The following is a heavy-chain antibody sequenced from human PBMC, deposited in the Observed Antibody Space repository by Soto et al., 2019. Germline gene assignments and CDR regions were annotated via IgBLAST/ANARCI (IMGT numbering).Heavy chain of an antibody. Sequence: LSLTCAVYGGSFSGYYWSWIRQPPGKGLEWIGEINHSGSTNYNPSLKSRVTISVDTSKNQFSLKLSSVTAADTAVYYCARGGLGVVIIAYYGMDVWGQGTTVTVSS. CDR3: ARGGLGVVIIAYYGMDV. CDR2: INHSGST. D-gene: IGHD3-3*01. CDR1: GGSFSGYY. J-gene: IGHJ6*02. V-gene: IGHV4-34*01.